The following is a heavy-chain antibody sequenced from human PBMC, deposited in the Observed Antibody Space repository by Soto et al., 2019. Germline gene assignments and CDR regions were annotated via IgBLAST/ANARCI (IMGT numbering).Heavy chain of an antibody. Sequence: QVHLQESGPGLVKPSQTLSLTCTVSSGSINSGGYYWGWIRQHPGKGLEWLGYIYYSGSTYYNPSLKSRVTISVDTSKNQFSLKLRSVTAADTAVYYCARENHSGYERAFDYWGQGTLVTVSS. CDR3: ARENHSGYERAFDY. V-gene: IGHV4-31*03. CDR1: SGSINSGGYY. J-gene: IGHJ4*02. D-gene: IGHD5-12*01. CDR2: IYYSGST.